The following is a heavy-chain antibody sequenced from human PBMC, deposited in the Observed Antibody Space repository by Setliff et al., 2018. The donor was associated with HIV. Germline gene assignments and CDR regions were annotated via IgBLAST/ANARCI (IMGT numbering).Heavy chain of an antibody. J-gene: IGHJ3*02. CDR3: ARRIPSGIAVAFGDFDI. CDR1: GGSISSGDYY. CDR2: IYYDGST. V-gene: IGHV4-30-4*08. Sequence: SETLSLTCTVSGGSISSGDYYWSWIRQHPGKGLEWIGYIYYDGSTYYHPSLKSRVSISVDTSKNQFSLRLSFVTAADTAVYYCARRIPSGIAVAFGDFDIWGQGTMVTVSS. D-gene: IGHD6-19*01.